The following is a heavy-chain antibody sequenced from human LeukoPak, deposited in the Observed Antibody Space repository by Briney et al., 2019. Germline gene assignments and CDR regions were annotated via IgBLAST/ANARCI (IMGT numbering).Heavy chain of an antibody. CDR3: AKRYGSGSSLTNWFDP. CDR1: GFTFSSYG. V-gene: IGHV3-30*02. J-gene: IGHJ5*02. Sequence: PGGSLRLSSAASGFTFSSYGMHWVRPAPGKGLEWVAFIRYDGSNKYYADSVKGRFTISRDNSKNTLYLQMNSLRAEDTAVCYCAKRYGSGSSLTNWFDPWGQGTLVTVSS. CDR2: IRYDGSNK. D-gene: IGHD3-10*01.